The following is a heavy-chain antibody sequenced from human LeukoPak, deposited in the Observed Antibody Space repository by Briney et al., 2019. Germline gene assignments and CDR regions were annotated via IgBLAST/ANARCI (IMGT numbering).Heavy chain of an antibody. V-gene: IGHV1-18*01. D-gene: IGHD1-14*01. CDR3: ARGAISGTTPSDY. CDR2: ISGYNGKT. Sequence: ASVKVSCKASGYSFTNCGINWVRQAPGQGLEWMGWISGYNGKTNYAQKFQGRVTMTTDTSTSTAYMELRSLRSDDTAVYYCARGAISGTTPSDYWGQGTLVTVSS. CDR1: GYSFTNCG. J-gene: IGHJ4*02.